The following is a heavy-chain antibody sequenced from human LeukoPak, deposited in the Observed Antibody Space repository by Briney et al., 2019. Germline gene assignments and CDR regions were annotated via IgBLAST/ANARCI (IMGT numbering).Heavy chain of an antibody. Sequence: GGSLRLSCAASGFSFSSYGMHWVRQAPGKGLEWVAFIRYDGSNKYYADSVEGRFTISRDNSKNTLYLQMNSLRAEDTAVYYCAKPHFDYWGQGTLVTVSS. CDR2: IRYDGSNK. V-gene: IGHV3-30*02. CDR3: AKPHFDY. CDR1: GFSFSSYG. J-gene: IGHJ4*02.